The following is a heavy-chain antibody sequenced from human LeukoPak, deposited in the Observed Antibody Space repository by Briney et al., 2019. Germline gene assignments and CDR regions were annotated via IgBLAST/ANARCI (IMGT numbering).Heavy chain of an antibody. CDR3: ARVRDYYYMDV. V-gene: IGHV3-30-3*01. J-gene: IGHJ6*03. D-gene: IGHD3-10*01. Sequence: GGSLRLSCAASGFTFSSYAMHWVRQAPGKGLEWVAVISYDGSNKYYADSVKGRFTISRDNSKNTLYLQMNSLRAEDTAVYYCARVRDYYYMDVWGKGTTVTVSS. CDR2: ISYDGSNK. CDR1: GFTFSSYA.